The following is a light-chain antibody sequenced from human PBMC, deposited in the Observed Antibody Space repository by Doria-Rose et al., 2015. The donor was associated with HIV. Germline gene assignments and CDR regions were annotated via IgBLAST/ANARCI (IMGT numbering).Light chain of an antibody. Sequence: TQSPGTLSLSPGERATLSCRASQSVSANYLAWCQQRPGQSPRLPIYGASSRATDIPDRFSGSGSGTDFTLTISRLEPEDFAVYYCHQYASSRTFGQGTKVEIK. CDR1: QSVSANY. V-gene: IGKV3-20*01. CDR3: HQYASSRT. CDR2: GAS. J-gene: IGKJ1*01.